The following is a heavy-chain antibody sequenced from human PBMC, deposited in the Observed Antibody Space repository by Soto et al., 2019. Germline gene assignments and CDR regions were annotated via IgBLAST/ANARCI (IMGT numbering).Heavy chain of an antibody. CDR1: GFTFSSYW. CDR3: ARHLVRYYYYGMDV. V-gene: IGHV3-7*01. J-gene: IGHJ6*02. CDR2: IKQDGSEK. Sequence: GSLRLSCAASGFTFSSYWMSWVRQAPGKGLEWVANIKQDGSEKYYVDSVKGRFTISRDNAKNSLYLQMNSLRAEDTAVYYCARHLVRYYYYGMDVWGQGTTVTVSS. D-gene: IGHD3-9*01.